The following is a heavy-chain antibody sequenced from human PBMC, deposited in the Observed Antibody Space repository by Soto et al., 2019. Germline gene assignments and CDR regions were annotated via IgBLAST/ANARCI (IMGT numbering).Heavy chain of an antibody. CDR2: IYPGDSDT. CDR1: GYSFISYW. Sequence: GESLKISCKGSGYSFISYWIGWVRQMPGKGLEWMGIIYPGDSDTRYSPSFQGQVTISADKSISTAYLQWSSLKASDTAMYYCARPGTVVGATPDDAFDIWGQGTMVPVS. CDR3: ARPGTVVGATPDDAFDI. V-gene: IGHV5-51*01. J-gene: IGHJ3*02. D-gene: IGHD1-26*01.